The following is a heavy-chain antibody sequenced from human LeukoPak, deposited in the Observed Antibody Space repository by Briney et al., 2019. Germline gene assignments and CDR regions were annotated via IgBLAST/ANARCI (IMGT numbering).Heavy chain of an antibody. CDR2: ISGYNGKT. CDR1: GYSFVNYG. Sequence: PRASVKVSCKASGYSFVNYGITWVRQAPGQGLEWMGWISGYNGKTNYVQKLQGRVTMTTDTSTHTAYMKLRSLISDDTVVYYCARVGVVRGVIRVDWLDPWGQGTLVTVSS. D-gene: IGHD3-10*01. J-gene: IGHJ5*02. V-gene: IGHV1-18*01. CDR3: ARVGVVRGVIRVDWLDP.